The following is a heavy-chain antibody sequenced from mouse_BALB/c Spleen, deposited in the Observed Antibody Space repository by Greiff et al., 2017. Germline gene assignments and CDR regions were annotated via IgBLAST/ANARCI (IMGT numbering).Heavy chain of an antibody. D-gene: IGHD1-1*01. Sequence: EVKLMESGGGLVKPGGSLKLSCAASGFTFSSYAMSWVRQTPEKRLEWVASISSGGSTYYPDSVKGRFTISRDNARNILYPQMSSLRSEDTAMYYCARVEGDYYGYFDYWGQGTTLTVSS. CDR1: GFTFSSYA. CDR3: ARVEGDYYGYFDY. J-gene: IGHJ2*01. CDR2: ISSGGST. V-gene: IGHV5-6-5*01.